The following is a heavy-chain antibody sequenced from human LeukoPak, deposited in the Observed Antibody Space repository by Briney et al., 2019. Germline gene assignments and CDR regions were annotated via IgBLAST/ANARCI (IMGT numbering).Heavy chain of an antibody. CDR2: IYYSGST. D-gene: IGHD1-14*01. CDR3: ARGPLVTDFDY. Sequence: RPSETLSLTCTVSGGSISSYYWSWIRQPPGKGLEWIGYIYYSGSTNYNPSLKSRVTISVDTSKNQFSLKLSSVTAADTAVYYCARGPLVTDFDYWGQGTLVTVSS. CDR1: GGSISSYY. V-gene: IGHV4-59*01. J-gene: IGHJ4*02.